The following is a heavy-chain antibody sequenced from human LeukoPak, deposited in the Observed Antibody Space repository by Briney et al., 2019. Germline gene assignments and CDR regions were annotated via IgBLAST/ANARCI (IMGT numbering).Heavy chain of an antibody. V-gene: IGHV3-48*03. CDR3: AELGITMIGGV. CDR1: GFTFSSYE. CDR2: ISSSGSTI. Sequence: PGGSLRLSCAASGFTFSSYEVNWVRQAPGKGLEWVSYISSSGSTIYYADSVKGRFTISRDSAKNSLNLQMNSLRAEDTAVYYCAELGITMIGGVWGKGTTVTISS. D-gene: IGHD3-10*02. J-gene: IGHJ6*04.